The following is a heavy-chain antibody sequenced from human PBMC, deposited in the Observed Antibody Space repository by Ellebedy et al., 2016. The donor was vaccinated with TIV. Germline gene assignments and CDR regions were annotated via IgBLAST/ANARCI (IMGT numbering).Heavy chain of an antibody. CDR3: AKAVTTEKYYGEY. D-gene: IGHD4-17*01. V-gene: IGHV3-23*01. CDR1: GFTFSSYA. Sequence: GESLKISCAASGFTFSSYAMYWARQAPGKGLEWVSGISHTGGSTYYAGSVKGRFTISRDNSRDTLYLQMNSLRAEDTAIYYCAKAVTTEKYYGEYWGQGTLVTVSS. J-gene: IGHJ4*02. CDR2: ISHTGGST.